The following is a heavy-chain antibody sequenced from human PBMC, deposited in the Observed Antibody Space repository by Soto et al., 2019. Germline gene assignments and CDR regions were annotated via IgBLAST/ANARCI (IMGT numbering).Heavy chain of an antibody. D-gene: IGHD6-13*01. CDR3: AREMSSSSSWLYYYYGMDV. V-gene: IGHV1-2*04. CDR2: INPNSGGT. J-gene: IGHJ6*02. CDR1: GYTFTGYY. Sequence: ASVKGPCKASGYTFTGYYMHWVRQAPGQGLEWMGWINPNSGGTNYAQKFQGWVTMTRDTSISTAYMELSRLRSDDTAVYYCAREMSSSSSWLYYYYGMDVWGQGTTVTVSS.